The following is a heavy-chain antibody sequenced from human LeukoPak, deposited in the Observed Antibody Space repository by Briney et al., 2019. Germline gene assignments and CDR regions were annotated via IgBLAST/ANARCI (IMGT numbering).Heavy chain of an antibody. CDR3: ARERGGYYDSSGYYRVYYFDY. CDR2: INWNGGST. D-gene: IGHD3-22*01. J-gene: IGHJ4*02. Sequence: GGSLRLSCAASGFTFDDYGMSWVRQAPGKGLEWVSGINWNGGSTVYADSVKGRFTISRDNAKNSLYLQMNSLRAEDTALYYCARERGGYYDSSGYYRVYYFDYWGQGTLVTVSS. V-gene: IGHV3-20*04. CDR1: GFTFDDYG.